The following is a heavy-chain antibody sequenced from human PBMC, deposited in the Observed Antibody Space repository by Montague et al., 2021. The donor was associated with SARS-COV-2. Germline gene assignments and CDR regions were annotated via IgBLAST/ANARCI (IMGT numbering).Heavy chain of an antibody. V-gene: IGHV4-34*01. CDR2: INHSGST. CDR3: ARRGYSYYYYGMDV. J-gene: IGHJ6*02. Sequence: SETLSLTCAVYGGSFSSYYWSWIRQPPGQGLEWIGEINHSGSTNXNPSLKSRVTISVDTSKNQFSVKLSSVTAADTAVYYCARRGYSYYYYGMDVWGQGTTVTVSS. D-gene: IGHD5-24*01. CDR1: GGSFSSYY.